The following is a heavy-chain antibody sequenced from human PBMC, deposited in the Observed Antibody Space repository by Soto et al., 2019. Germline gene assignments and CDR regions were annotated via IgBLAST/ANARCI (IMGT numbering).Heavy chain of an antibody. CDR2: IYSGGST. Sequence: GGSLRLSCAASGFTVSSNYMSWVRQAPGKGLEWVSVIYSGGSTYYADSMKGRFTISRDNSKNTLYLQMNSLRAEDTAVYYCARDQGTHVDTAMVNYYYYGMDVWGQGTTVTVSS. CDR1: GFTVSSNY. J-gene: IGHJ6*02. V-gene: IGHV3-53*01. CDR3: ARDQGTHVDTAMVNYYYYGMDV. D-gene: IGHD5-18*01.